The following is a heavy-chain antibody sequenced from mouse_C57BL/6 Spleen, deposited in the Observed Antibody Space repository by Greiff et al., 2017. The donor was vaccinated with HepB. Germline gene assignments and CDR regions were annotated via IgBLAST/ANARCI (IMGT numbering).Heavy chain of an antibody. V-gene: IGHV5-9-1*02. Sequence: EVKLMESGEGLVKPGGSLKLSCAASGFTFSSYAMSWVRQTPEKRLEWVAYISSGGDYIYYADTVKGRFTISRDNARNTLYLQMSSLKSEDTAMYYCTRDPEYDYDGDYYAMDYWGQGTSVTVSS. CDR1: GFTFSSYA. D-gene: IGHD2-4*01. CDR3: TRDPEYDYDGDYYAMDY. CDR2: ISSGGDYI. J-gene: IGHJ4*01.